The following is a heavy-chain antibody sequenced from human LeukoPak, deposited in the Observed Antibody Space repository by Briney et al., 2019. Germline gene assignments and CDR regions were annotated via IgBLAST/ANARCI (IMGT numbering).Heavy chain of an antibody. J-gene: IGHJ3*02. CDR3: VRYVRVAFDI. D-gene: IGHD3-10*02. V-gene: IGHV3-30*04. CDR2: ISYDGSNK. CDR1: GFTFSSYA. Sequence: GGSLRLSCAASGFTFSSYAMHWVRQAPGKGLEWVAVISYDGSNKYYADSVKGRFTISRDNSKNTLYLQMNSLRAEDTAVYYCVRYVRVAFDIWGQGTMVTVSS.